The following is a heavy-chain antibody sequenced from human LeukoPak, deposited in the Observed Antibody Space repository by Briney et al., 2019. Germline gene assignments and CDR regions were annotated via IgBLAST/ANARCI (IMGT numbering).Heavy chain of an antibody. CDR2: ISYDGSSK. V-gene: IGHV3-30*19. D-gene: IGHD6-13*01. CDR1: GFSFRTYG. J-gene: IGHJ4*02. CDR3: ARESLGGSWFDY. Sequence: GGSLRLSCAASGFSFRTYGMHWVRQAPGKGLDWVAIISYDGSSKYYADSVKGRFTLSRDNSKNMLYLQVNSLRADDTAVYYCARESLGGSWFDYWGQGTLVTVSS.